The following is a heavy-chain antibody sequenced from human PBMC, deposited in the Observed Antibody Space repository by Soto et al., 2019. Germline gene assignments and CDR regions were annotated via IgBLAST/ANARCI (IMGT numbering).Heavy chain of an antibody. CDR2: INYSGST. CDR1: GGSVSSGSYY. CDR3: ARDGDTSGYYYFDY. D-gene: IGHD3-22*01. Sequence: SETLSLTCTVSGGSVSSGSYYWTWMRQPPGKGLEWIGYINYSGSTSYNPSLKGRVAISVDTSKEQFSMKVSSVTAADTAVYYCARDGDTSGYYYFDYWGQGTLVTVSS. V-gene: IGHV4-61*01. J-gene: IGHJ4*02.